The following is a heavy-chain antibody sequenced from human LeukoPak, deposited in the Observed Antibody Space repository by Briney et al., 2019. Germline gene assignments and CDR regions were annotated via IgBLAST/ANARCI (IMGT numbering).Heavy chain of an antibody. CDR1: GLTFSSYA. V-gene: IGHV3-23*01. D-gene: IGHD4-17*01. Sequence: GGSLRLSCAASGLTFSSYAMSWVRQAPGKGLEWVSAISGSGGSTYYADSVKGRFTISRDNSKNTLYLQMNSLRAEDTAVYYCAKGGTVSRAYYYYYGMGVWGQGTTVTVSS. CDR3: AKGGTVSRAYYYYYGMGV. J-gene: IGHJ6*02. CDR2: ISGSGGST.